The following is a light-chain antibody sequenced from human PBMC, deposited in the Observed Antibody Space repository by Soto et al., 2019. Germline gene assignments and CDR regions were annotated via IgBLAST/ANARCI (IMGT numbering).Light chain of an antibody. CDR3: QQYYNWLT. Sequence: EIVMTQSPATLSVSPGERATLSCRASQSVSSKLAWYQQKRGQAPRLLIHSASTRATGIAAMFSGSGSGTEFTLTISSLQSEDFAVYYCQQYYNWLTFGGGTKVEI. CDR2: SAS. V-gene: IGKV3D-15*01. J-gene: IGKJ4*01. CDR1: QSVSSK.